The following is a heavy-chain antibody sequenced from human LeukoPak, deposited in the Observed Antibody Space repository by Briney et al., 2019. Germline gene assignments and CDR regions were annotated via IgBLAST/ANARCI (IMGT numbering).Heavy chain of an antibody. V-gene: IGHV4-59*01. CDR1: GGSISSYH. D-gene: IGHD6-19*01. CDR2: IYYSGST. CDR3: ARVWYSSGPNWSDP. J-gene: IGHJ5*02. Sequence: PSETLSLTCTVSGGSISSYHWSWIRQPPGKGLEWIGYIYYSGSTNYNPSLKSRVTISVDTSKNQFSLKLSSVTAADTAVYYCARVWYSSGPNWSDPWGQGTLVTVSS.